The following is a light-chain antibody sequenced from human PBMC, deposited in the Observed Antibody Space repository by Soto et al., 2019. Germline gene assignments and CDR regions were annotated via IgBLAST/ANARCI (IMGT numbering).Light chain of an antibody. Sequence: AIQMTQSPSSLPASVGDRVTITCRASQVIRNDLTWYQQQPGKAPKLLIYAASSLQSGVPSRFSGSASGTDFTLTISSLQPEDFATYYCLQDYGFPRTFGQGTKVEIK. J-gene: IGKJ1*01. CDR2: AAS. CDR1: QVIRND. CDR3: LQDYGFPRT. V-gene: IGKV1-6*01.